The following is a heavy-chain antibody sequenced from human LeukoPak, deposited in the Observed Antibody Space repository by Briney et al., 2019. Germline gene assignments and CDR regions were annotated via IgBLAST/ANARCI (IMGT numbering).Heavy chain of an antibody. D-gene: IGHD1-26*01. CDR2: ISAYSGNT. CDR1: GYTFTSYY. CDR3: ARGLGGSGSYSLTFDS. J-gene: IGHJ4*02. Sequence: ASVKVSCKASGYTFTSYYINWVRLAPGQGLEWMGWISAYSGNTRYAQKLQGRVTMTTDTSTSTAYMDLRSLRSDDTAVYYCARGLGGSGSYSLTFDSWGQGTLVTVSS. V-gene: IGHV1-18*01.